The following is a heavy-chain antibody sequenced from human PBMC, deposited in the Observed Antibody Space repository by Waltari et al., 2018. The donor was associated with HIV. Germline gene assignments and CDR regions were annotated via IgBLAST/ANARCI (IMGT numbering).Heavy chain of an antibody. CDR2: ISSSSRYT. V-gene: IGHV3-21*06. CDR3: ARDRGPDYYDSSGYSYYYYDMDV. CDR1: AFTFSTYS. Sequence: EVQLVESGGGLFKPRKSLRLSCAAPAFTFSTYSLYCVPQAPGKGLEWVSSISSSSRYTYYADSVRGRFSISRDNAKNLLYLQMNSLRAEDTAVYFCARDRGPDYYDSSGYSYYYYDMDVWGQGTTVTVSS. J-gene: IGHJ6*02. D-gene: IGHD3-22*01.